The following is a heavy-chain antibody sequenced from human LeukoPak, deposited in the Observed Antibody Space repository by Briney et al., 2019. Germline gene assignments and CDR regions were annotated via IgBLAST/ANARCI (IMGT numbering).Heavy chain of an antibody. Sequence: GGSLRLSCAASGFTFSDYYMSWIRQAPGKGLEWVAGILYDGSNKYYADSVKGRFTISRDDSKNTLYLQMNSLRPEDTAVYYCARESRYYYDSSGYLNWFDPWGQGTLVTVSS. V-gene: IGHV3-30*01. D-gene: IGHD3-22*01. J-gene: IGHJ5*02. CDR1: GFTFSDYY. CDR2: ILYDGSNK. CDR3: ARESRYYYDSSGYLNWFDP.